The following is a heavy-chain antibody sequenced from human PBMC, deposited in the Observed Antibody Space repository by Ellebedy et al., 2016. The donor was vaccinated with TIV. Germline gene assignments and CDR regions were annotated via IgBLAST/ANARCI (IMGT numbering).Heavy chain of an antibody. D-gene: IGHD3-16*01. CDR2: INYSGST. CDR1: GGSISSYY. CDR3: ARQKRSDRVTLMSFDT. J-gene: IGHJ4*02. V-gene: IGHV4-59*08. Sequence: MPSETLSLTCTVAGGSISSYYWSRIRQPPGKGLEWIGCINYSGSTNYNSSLKSRVTISVDTSKNQFSLNLSSVTAADTGVYYCARQKRSDRVTLMSFDTWGRGTLVTVSS.